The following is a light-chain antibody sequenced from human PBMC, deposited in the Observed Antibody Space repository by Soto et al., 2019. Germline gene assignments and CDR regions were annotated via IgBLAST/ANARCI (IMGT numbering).Light chain of an antibody. CDR3: CSYAGSSTGV. J-gene: IGLJ3*02. CDR1: SSDVGSYNL. CDR2: EVS. Sequence: QSALTQPASVSGSPGQSITISCTGTSSDVGSYNLVSWYQQHPGKAPKLMIYEVSKRPSGVSNRFSGSKSGSTASLTISGVQAEDEADYYCCSYAGSSTGVFGGGTKLTVL. V-gene: IGLV2-23*02.